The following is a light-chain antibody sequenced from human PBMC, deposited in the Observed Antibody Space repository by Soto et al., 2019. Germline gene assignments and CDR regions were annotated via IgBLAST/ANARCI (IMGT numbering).Light chain of an antibody. J-gene: IGKJ1*01. CDR1: QDISSH. CDR3: QQLHSYPRT. CDR2: TAS. Sequence: DIQLTQSPSFLSASVGGRVTTTCRASQDISSHLAWYQQKPGKAPKLLIYTASSLQSGVPSRFSGSGSETEFTLTISSLQPEDFATYYCQQLHSYPRTFGQGTKVDIK. V-gene: IGKV1-9*01.